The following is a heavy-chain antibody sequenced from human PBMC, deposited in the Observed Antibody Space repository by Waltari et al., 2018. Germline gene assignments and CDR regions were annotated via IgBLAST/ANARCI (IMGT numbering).Heavy chain of an antibody. CDR2: INWNSGTI. CDR1: RVVFDDYA. D-gene: IGHD5-18*01. Sequence: VHLVESGGGVVRPGRYLRRSCAASRVVFDDYALVWVRQAPGKGLDRVAGINWNSGTIHYADSVKGRFTISRDNAENSLYLQMNSLTTEDTAVYYCTKDMDGATAMAPRLDFWGQGTLVTVSS. CDR3: TKDMDGATAMAPRLDF. J-gene: IGHJ4*02. V-gene: IGHV3-9*01.